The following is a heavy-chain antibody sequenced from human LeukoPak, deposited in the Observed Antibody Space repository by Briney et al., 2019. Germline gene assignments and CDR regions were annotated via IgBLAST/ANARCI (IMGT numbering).Heavy chain of an antibody. CDR1: GGSISSYY. Sequence: SETLSLTCTLSGGSISSYYWSWIRQPPGKGLEWIGYIYYSGSTNYIPSLKSRVTISVDTSKNQFSLKLSSVTAADTAVYYCARERGYSYGYVIDYWGQGTLVTVSS. CDR3: ARERGYSYGYVIDY. V-gene: IGHV4-59*01. D-gene: IGHD5-18*01. CDR2: IYYSGST. J-gene: IGHJ4*02.